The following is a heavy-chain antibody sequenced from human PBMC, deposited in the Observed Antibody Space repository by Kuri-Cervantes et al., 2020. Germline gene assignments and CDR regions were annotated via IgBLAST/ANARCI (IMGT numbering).Heavy chain of an antibody. CDR1: GFTFSDHY. V-gene: IGHV3-72*01. D-gene: IGHD1-26*01. CDR3: ARGRGGVVGATYFDY. Sequence: GESLKISCAASGFTFSDHYMDWVRQAPGKGLEWVGRTRNKANSYTTEYAASVKGRFTISRDDSKNSLYLQMNSLKTEDTAVYYCARGRGGVVGATYFDYWGQGTLVTVSS. J-gene: IGHJ4*02. CDR2: TRNKANSYTT.